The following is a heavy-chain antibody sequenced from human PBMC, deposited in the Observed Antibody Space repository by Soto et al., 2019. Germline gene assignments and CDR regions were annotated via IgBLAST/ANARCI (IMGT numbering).Heavy chain of an antibody. CDR3: ASGSVLVVEDAIRGDYYGMDV. J-gene: IGHJ6*02. V-gene: IGHV4-39*01. CDR2: IYYSGNT. Sequence: SETLSLTCTVSGGSVSSSSHYWGWIRQPPGKGLEWIGSIYYSGNTYYNPSLKSRVTMSVDSSKNQFSLKLSSVTAADTAVYFCASGSVLVVEDAIRGDYYGMDVWGQGTTVTV. CDR1: GGSVSSSSHY. D-gene: IGHD2-2*01.